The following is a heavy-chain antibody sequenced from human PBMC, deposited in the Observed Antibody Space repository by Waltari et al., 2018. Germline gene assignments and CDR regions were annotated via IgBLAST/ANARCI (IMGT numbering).Heavy chain of an antibody. CDR2: IYTSGST. J-gene: IGHJ4*02. V-gene: IGHV4-61*02. CDR1: GGSISSGSYY. CDR3: ARASRKANWGSEDC. Sequence: QVQLQESGPGLVKPSQTLSLTCTVSGGSISSGSYYWSWIRQPAGKGLEWIGRIYTSGSTNYNPSLKSRVTISVDTAKNQFSLKVSFVTAADTAVYYCARASRKANWGSEDCWGQGTLVTVSS. D-gene: IGHD7-27*01.